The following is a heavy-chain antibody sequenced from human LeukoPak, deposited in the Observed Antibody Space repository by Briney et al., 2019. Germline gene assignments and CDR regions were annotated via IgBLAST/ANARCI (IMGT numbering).Heavy chain of an antibody. CDR2: INTNTGNP. CDR3: ARKIWSNDPSTDYGMDV. J-gene: IGHJ6*02. V-gene: IGHV7-4-1*02. CDR1: GYTFTIYA. D-gene: IGHD2-8*01. Sequence: ASVTVSFKASGYTFTIYAMSWVRQAPGQGLEWMGWINTNTGNPTYSQGFTGRFVFSLDTSVSTAYLQISSLKAEDTAVYYCARKIWSNDPSTDYGMDVWGQGTTVTVSS.